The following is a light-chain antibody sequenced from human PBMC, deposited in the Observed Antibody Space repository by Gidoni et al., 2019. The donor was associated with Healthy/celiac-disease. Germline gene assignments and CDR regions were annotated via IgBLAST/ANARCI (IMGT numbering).Light chain of an antibody. V-gene: IGKV2-30*01. J-gene: IGKJ1*01. CDR2: MVS. CDR1: QSLVYSDGNTY. Sequence: DDVMNPSPLSLPVTLGPPASISCRSSQSLVYSDGNTYLNWFQQRPGQSPRRLIYMVSQGEDGIRDEVVTGVQTCALTISSLQSEDFAVYYCQQYNNWPRTFGQGTKVEIK. CDR3: QQYNNWPRT.